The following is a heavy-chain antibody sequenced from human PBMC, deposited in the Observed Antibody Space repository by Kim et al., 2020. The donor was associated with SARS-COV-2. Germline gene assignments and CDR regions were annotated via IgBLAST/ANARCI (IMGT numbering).Heavy chain of an antibody. D-gene: IGHD6-13*01. Sequence: SETLSLTCTVSGGSISSYYWSWIRQPPGKGLEWIGYIYYSGSTNYNPSLKSRVTISVDTSKNQFSLKLSSVTAADTAVYYCARKARGSSSPFDYWGQGTLVTVSS. CDR3: ARKARGSSSPFDY. CDR2: IYYSGST. J-gene: IGHJ4*02. CDR1: GGSISSYY. V-gene: IGHV4-59*01.